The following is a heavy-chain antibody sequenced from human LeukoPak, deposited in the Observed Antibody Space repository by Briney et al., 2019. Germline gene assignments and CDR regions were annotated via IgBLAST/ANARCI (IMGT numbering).Heavy chain of an antibody. V-gene: IGHV3-21*04. CDR1: GFSFNRYT. CDR2: VSSTGEST. CDR3: ASPYSTSWNDAFDA. D-gene: IGHD6-13*01. J-gene: IGHJ3*01. Sequence: GGSLRLSCAASGFSFNRYTMNWVRQAPGRGPEWVASVSSTGESTYYGDSVKGRFTISRDNTENSLSLQMNSLRAEDTALYYCASPYSTSWNDAFDAWGRGTMVTVSS.